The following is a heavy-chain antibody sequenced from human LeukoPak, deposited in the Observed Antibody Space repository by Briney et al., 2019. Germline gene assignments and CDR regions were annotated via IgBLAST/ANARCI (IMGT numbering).Heavy chain of an antibody. CDR3: VRNLVVVPNGDWFDS. CDR1: GFTFSSYS. CDR2: ISSASGSI. Sequence: GGSLRLSCAASGFTFSSYSMNWVRQAPGKGLEWVSYISSASGSIYYADSVKGRFTISRDNAKNSLFLQMNSLSAEDTAVYYCVRNLVVVPNGDWFDSWGQGTLVTVSS. D-gene: IGHD2-15*01. V-gene: IGHV3-48*04. J-gene: IGHJ5*01.